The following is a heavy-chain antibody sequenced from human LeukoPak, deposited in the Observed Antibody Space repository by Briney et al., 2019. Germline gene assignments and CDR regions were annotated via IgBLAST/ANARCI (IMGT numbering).Heavy chain of an antibody. CDR2: INPNSGGT. CDR3: ARVPGVIAIPLGFDP. Sequence: GASVKVSCKASGYTFTGYYMHWVRQAPGQGLEWMGWINPNSGGTNYAQKFQGRVTMTRDTSISTAYMELSRLRSDDTAVYYCARVPGVIAIPLGFDPWGQGTLVTVSS. J-gene: IGHJ5*02. D-gene: IGHD3-16*02. V-gene: IGHV1-2*02. CDR1: GYTFTGYY.